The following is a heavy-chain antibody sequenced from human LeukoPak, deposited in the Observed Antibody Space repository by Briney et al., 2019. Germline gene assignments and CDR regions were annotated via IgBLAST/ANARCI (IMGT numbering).Heavy chain of an antibody. V-gene: IGHV3-9*01. CDR2: ITWNSGNI. D-gene: IGHD5-18*01. Sequence: PGGSLRLSCAASGFTFADYAMHWVRQTPGKGLEWVSGITWNSGNIDYADSVKGRFTISRDNAKNSLYLQMNSLRAEDTALYYCAKGRGYNYGYILGYFDYWGQGTLVTVSS. CDR1: GFTFADYA. CDR3: AKGRGYNYGYILGYFDY. J-gene: IGHJ4*02.